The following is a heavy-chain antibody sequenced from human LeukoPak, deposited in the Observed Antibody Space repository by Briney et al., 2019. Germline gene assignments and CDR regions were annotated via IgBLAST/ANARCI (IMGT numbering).Heavy chain of an antibody. CDR1: GFTVSSNY. J-gene: IGHJ4*02. CDR3: ARGERGDYRLGLDY. Sequence: PGGSLRLSCAASGFTVSSNYMNWVRQAPGKGLEWVSMIYPDGNTFYTNSVKGRFTISRDNSKNTLDLQMSSLRAEDTAVYYCARGERGDYRLGLDYWGQGTLVTVSS. V-gene: IGHV3-66*01. D-gene: IGHD4-17*01. CDR2: IYPDGNT.